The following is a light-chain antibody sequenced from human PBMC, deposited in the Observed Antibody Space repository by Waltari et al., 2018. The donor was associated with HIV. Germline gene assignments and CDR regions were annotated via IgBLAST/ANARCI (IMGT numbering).Light chain of an antibody. V-gene: IGLV2-14*03. CDR1: SNDIGTSNY. J-gene: IGLJ1*01. CDR3: SSYTGTNTLDV. Sequence: QSALTQPASVSESPGRSITVSCTGTSNDIGTSNYFSWYQQYPGHAPKLIIFDVSNRPSGVSNRFSGSKSGNTASLTISGLRAEDEAFYYCSSYTGTNTLDVFGTGTKVTVL. CDR2: DVS.